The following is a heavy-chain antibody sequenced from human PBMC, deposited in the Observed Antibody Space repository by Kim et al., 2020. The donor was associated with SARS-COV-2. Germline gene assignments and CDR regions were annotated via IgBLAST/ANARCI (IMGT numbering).Heavy chain of an antibody. V-gene: IGHV3-48*02. J-gene: IGHJ6*02. Sequence: GGSLRLSCAASGFTFSSYSMNWVRQAPGKGLEWVSYISSSSSTIYYADSVKGRFTISRDNAKNSLYLQMNSLRDEDTAVYYCARDHHSSSWEYSYYGMDVWGQGTTVTLSS. D-gene: IGHD6-13*01. CDR1: GFTFSSYS. CDR3: ARDHHSSSWEYSYYGMDV. CDR2: ISSSSSTI.